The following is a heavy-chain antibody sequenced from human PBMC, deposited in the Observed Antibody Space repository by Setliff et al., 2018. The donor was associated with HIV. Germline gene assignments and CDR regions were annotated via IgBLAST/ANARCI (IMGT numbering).Heavy chain of an antibody. CDR2: ISAYNGNT. CDR3: AREIGDYYDSSGYYPPTDYYYGMDV. D-gene: IGHD3-22*01. Sequence: ASVKVSCKASGYTFTCYDISWVRQAPGQGLEWMGWISAYNGNTNYAQKLQGRVTMTTDTSTSTAYMELRRLRSDATAVYSCAREIGDYYDSSGYYPPTDYYYGMDVWGQGTTVTVSS. V-gene: IGHV1-18*01. J-gene: IGHJ6*02. CDR1: GYTFTCYD.